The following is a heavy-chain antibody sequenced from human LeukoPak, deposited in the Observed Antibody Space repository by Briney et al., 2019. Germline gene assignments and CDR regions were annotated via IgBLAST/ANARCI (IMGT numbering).Heavy chain of an antibody. CDR2: INPGGST. D-gene: IGHD5-24*01. CDR1: GGSFSDDY. CDR3: ARVHGHNLGTLDY. J-gene: IGHJ4*02. Sequence: PSETLSLTCTVYGGSFSDDYWSWFPQPPGEGRHWIGEINPGGSTNKNPSLQSRLIMSVDTSKNQFSLNLTSVTAADTAVYYCARVHGHNLGTLDYWGQGILVTVTS. V-gene: IGHV4-34*01.